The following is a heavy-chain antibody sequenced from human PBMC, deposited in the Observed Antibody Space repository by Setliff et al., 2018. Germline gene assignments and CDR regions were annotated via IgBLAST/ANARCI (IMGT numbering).Heavy chain of an antibody. V-gene: IGHV1-2*04. CDR3: ARGRSLWWGIPLGYYYYGMDV. Sequence: ASVKVSCKASGYTFTSYYMHWVRQAPGQGLEWMGWINPNSGGTNYAQKFQGWVTMTRDTSISTAYMELSRLRSDDTAVYYCARGRSLWWGIPLGYYYYGMDVWGQGTTVTVSS. CDR1: GYTFTSYY. J-gene: IGHJ6*02. CDR2: INPNSGGT. D-gene: IGHD3-16*01.